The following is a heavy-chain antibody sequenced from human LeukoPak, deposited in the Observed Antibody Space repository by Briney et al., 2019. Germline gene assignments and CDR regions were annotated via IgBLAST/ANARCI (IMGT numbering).Heavy chain of an antibody. CDR3: ARHEKSSGWYYDY. CDR1: GGSISSSNW. D-gene: IGHD6-19*01. J-gene: IGHJ4*02. V-gene: IGHV4-4*02. CDR2: IYHSGST. Sequence: PSETLSLTCAVSGGSISSSNWWSWVRQPPGKGLEWIGEIYHSGSTNYNPSLKSRVTISVDKSKNQFSLKLSSVTAADTAVYYCARHEKSSGWYYDYWGQGTLVTVSS.